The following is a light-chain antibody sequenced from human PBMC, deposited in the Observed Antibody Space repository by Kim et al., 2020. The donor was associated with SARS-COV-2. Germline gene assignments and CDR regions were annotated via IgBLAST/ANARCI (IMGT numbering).Light chain of an antibody. Sequence: QAVVTQEPSFSVSPGGTVTLTCGLSSGSVSTTNYPSWYQQTPGQAPRTLVYSTNTRSSGVPDRFSGSILGNKAALTITGAQADDESDYYCVLYMSGGISVFGGGTQLTVL. CDR2: STN. CDR1: SGSVSTTNY. J-gene: IGLJ3*02. V-gene: IGLV8-61*01. CDR3: VLYMSGGISV.